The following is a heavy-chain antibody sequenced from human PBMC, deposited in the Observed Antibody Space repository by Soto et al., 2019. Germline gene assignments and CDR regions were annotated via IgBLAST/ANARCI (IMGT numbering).Heavy chain of an antibody. V-gene: IGHV6-1*01. CDR3: ARGSWDDVSGHYYMDV. CDR2: TYYKSKWYY. J-gene: IGHJ6*03. Sequence: SQTLSLTCAISGDSVSRNSAGWNWIRQTPSRGLEWLGRTYYKSKWYYTYAASVKSRITVSPDTSKNQFSLQLTSVTPEDTAVYYCARGSWDDVSGHYYMDVWDKGTTVTVSS. CDR1: GDSVSRNSAG. D-gene: IGHD1-1*01.